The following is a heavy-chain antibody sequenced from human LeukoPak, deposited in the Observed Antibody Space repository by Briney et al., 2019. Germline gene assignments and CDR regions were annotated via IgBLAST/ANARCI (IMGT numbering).Heavy chain of an antibody. CDR1: GGSISSYY. D-gene: IGHD3-22*01. J-gene: IGHJ4*02. Sequence: PSETLSLTCSVSGGSISSYYWSWIRQPPGKGLEWIGYIYYSGSTNYNPSLKSRVTISVGTSKNQFSLKLSSVTAADTAVYYCARVHYDSSGYYYFDYWGQGTLVTVSS. V-gene: IGHV4-59*12. CDR3: ARVHYDSSGYYYFDY. CDR2: IYYSGST.